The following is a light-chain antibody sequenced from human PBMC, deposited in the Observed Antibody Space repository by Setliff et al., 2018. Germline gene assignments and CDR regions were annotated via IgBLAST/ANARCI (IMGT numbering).Light chain of an antibody. CDR2: EIS. V-gene: IGLV2-8*01. Sequence: QSALPQPPSASGSPGQSLIISCTGTSRDVGSSTFVSWYQQHPGKAPKLLIYEISKRPSGVPDRFSGSKSGNTASLTVSGLQAEDEADYYCSSYAGTNNPYVFGSGTKVTVL. CDR1: SRDVGSSTF. CDR3: SSYAGTNNPYV. J-gene: IGLJ1*01.